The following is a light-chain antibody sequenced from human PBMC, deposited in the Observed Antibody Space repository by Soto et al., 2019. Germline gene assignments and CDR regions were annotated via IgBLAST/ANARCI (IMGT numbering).Light chain of an antibody. CDR1: SSDVGSYNL. Sequence: QSVLTQPASVSGSPGQSITISCTGTSSDVGSYNLVSWYQHHPGKAPKLMIYEVSERPSGVSNRFSGSKSGNTASLTISGLQAEDEADYYCCSYAGRTTPYVFGTGNQLTVL. CDR3: CSYAGRTTPYV. J-gene: IGLJ1*01. V-gene: IGLV2-23*02. CDR2: EVS.